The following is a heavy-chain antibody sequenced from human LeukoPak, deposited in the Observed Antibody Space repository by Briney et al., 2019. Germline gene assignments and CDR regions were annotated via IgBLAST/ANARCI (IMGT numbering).Heavy chain of an antibody. V-gene: IGHV1-3*04. J-gene: IGHJ4*02. CDR1: GYTFTSYG. D-gene: IGHD1-26*01. CDR3: ARAPGSGSYSVFDY. CDR2: INTGNGNT. Sequence: ASVKVSCKASGYTFTSYGISWVRQAPGQRLEWMGWINTGNGNTKYSQKLQGRVTITRDTSATTAYMELSSLRSEDTAVYYCARAPGSGSYSVFDYWGQGTLVTVSS.